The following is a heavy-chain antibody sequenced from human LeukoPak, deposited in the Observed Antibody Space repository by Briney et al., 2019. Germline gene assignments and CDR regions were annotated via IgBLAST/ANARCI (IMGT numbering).Heavy chain of an antibody. Sequence: GGSLRLSCAASGFTFNNYSMNWVRRAPGKGLEWVSSISAGGTYIHYADSVKGRFTISRDNAKNSLFMQMNNLRAEDTAVYYCVRDGATRLEFDYWGQGTLVTVSS. CDR1: GFTFNNYS. CDR3: VRDGATRLEFDY. D-gene: IGHD4/OR15-4a*01. V-gene: IGHV3-21*01. CDR2: ISAGGTYI. J-gene: IGHJ4*02.